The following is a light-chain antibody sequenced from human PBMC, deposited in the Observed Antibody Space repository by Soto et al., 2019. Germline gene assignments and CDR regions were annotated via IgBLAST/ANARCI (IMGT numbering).Light chain of an antibody. Sequence: QSVLTQPPSLSGAPGQRVTISCTGSSANIGAGYDVHWYQQLPGTAPKLLIYVNSNRPSGVPDRFSGSKSDTSASLAITGLQAEDEADYYCQSYDSSLSAVVFGGGTKVTVL. CDR3: QSYDSSLSAVV. CDR1: SANIGAGYD. CDR2: VNS. J-gene: IGLJ2*01. V-gene: IGLV1-40*01.